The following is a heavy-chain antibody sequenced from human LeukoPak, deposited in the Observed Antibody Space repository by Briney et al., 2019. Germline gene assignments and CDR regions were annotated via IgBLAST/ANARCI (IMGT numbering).Heavy chain of an antibody. CDR2: IGTAGDT. CDR3: ARATAHYYGSGSYEYYFDY. V-gene: IGHV3-13*01. Sequence: GGSLRLSCAASGFTFSSYDVHWVRQATGKGLEWVSAIGTAGDTYYPGSVKGRFTISRENAKNSLYLQMNSLRAGDTAVYYCARATAHYYGSGSYEYYFDYWGQGTLVTVSS. J-gene: IGHJ4*02. D-gene: IGHD3-10*01. CDR1: GFTFSSYD.